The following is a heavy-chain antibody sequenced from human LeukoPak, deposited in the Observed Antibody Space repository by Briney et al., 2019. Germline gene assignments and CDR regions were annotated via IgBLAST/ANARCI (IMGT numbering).Heavy chain of an antibody. CDR3: AKDVRGGDHGDYTFQH. CDR2: ISGSSSYI. V-gene: IGHV3-21*01. Sequence: GGSLRLSCAASGFTFRSYEMDWVRQAPGKGLEWVSSISGSSSYIYYADSVKGRFTISRDDAKNSLYLQMNSLRAEDTAVYYCAKDVRGGDHGDYTFQHWGQGTLVTVPS. J-gene: IGHJ1*01. CDR1: GFTFRSYE. D-gene: IGHD4-17*01.